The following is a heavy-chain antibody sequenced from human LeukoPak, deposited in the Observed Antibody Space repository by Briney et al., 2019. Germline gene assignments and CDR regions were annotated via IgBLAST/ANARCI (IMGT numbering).Heavy chain of an antibody. CDR2: ISSSSSTI. D-gene: IGHD6-13*01. Sequence: GGSLRLSCAASGFTFSSYSMNWVRQAPGKGLEWVSYISSSSSTIYYADSVKGRFTISRDNAKNSLYLQMNSLRAEDTAVYYCATYSSSWYGGFDYWGQGTPVTVSS. CDR1: GFTFSSYS. J-gene: IGHJ4*02. V-gene: IGHV3-48*04. CDR3: ATYSSSWYGGFDY.